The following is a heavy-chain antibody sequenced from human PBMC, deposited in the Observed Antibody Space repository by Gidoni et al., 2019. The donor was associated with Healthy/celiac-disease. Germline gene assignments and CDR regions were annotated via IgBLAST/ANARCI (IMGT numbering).Heavy chain of an antibody. V-gene: IGHV4-34*01. D-gene: IGHD3-10*01. CDR2: INHSGST. Sequence: IRQPPGKGLEWIGEINHSGSTNYNPSLKSRVTISVDTSKNQFSPKLSSVTAADTAVYYCARGRGVLLWFGEFWPTGPTNDAFAIWGQGTMVTVSS. J-gene: IGHJ3*02. CDR3: ARGRGVLLWFGEFWPTGPTNDAFAI.